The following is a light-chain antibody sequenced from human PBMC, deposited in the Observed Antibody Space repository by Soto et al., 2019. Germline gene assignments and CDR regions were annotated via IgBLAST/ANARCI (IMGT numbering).Light chain of an antibody. CDR3: SSYTSSSTLNYV. J-gene: IGLJ1*01. CDR1: SSDVGGYNY. CDR2: EVS. V-gene: IGLV2-14*01. Sequence: QSVLTQPASVSGSPGQSITISCTGTSSDVGGYNYVSWYQQHPGKAPKLMIYEVSNRPSGVSNRFSGSKSGSTASLTISGLQAEDEADYYCSSYTSSSTLNYVFGTGTKVTVL.